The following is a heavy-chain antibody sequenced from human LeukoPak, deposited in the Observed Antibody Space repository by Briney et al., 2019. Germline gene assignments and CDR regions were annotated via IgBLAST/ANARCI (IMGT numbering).Heavy chain of an antibody. CDR2: IWYAGSNK. Sequence: GRSLRLSCAASGFTFSSYGMHWVRQAPGKGLEWVAVIWYAGSNKYYADSVKGRFTISRDNSKNTLYLQMNSLRAEDTAVYYCARDPYSGSYYPDYWGQGTLVTVSS. D-gene: IGHD1-26*01. CDR1: GFTFSSYG. CDR3: ARDPYSGSYYPDY. J-gene: IGHJ4*02. V-gene: IGHV3-33*01.